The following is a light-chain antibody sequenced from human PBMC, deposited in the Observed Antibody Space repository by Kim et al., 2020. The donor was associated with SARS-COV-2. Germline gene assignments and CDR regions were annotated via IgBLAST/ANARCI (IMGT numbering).Light chain of an antibody. Sequence: GQSVTISCTGTSSDVGTHNYVSCYQHHPGKAPKLMIFEVSERPSGVPDRFSGSKSGNTASLTVSGLQAEDEADYYCSSYAGKNDVVFGGGTKLTVL. V-gene: IGLV2-8*01. J-gene: IGLJ3*02. CDR3: SSYAGKNDVV. CDR2: EVS. CDR1: SSDVGTHNY.